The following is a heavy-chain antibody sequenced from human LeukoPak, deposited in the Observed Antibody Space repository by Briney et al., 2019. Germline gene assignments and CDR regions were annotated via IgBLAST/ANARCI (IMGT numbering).Heavy chain of an antibody. CDR3: ARDRCSSTSCFIDY. V-gene: IGHV3-7*04. D-gene: IGHD2-2*01. Sequence: PGGSLRLSCAVSRFTFSNYWMSWVRQAPGEGLEWVANIKQGGSEKYYVAAMKGRFTITKDNAKNSLYLQMNSLRAEDRAVYYCARDRCSSTSCFIDYWGQGTLVTVSS. CDR1: RFTFSNYW. J-gene: IGHJ4*02. CDR2: IKQGGSEK.